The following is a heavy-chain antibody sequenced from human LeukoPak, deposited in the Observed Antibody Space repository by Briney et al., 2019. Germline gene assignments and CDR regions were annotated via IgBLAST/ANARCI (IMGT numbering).Heavy chain of an antibody. V-gene: IGHV3-21*01. Sequence: GGSLRLSCAASGFTFSSYNMNWVRQAPGKGLEWVSSISTSSSYRYYADSVKGRFTISRDNAKKLLYLQMNSLRAEDTAVYYCAKVRWDNSGWYYLDSWGQGTLVTVSS. D-gene: IGHD6-19*01. J-gene: IGHJ4*02. CDR1: GFTFSSYN. CDR2: ISTSSSYR. CDR3: AKVRWDNSGWYYLDS.